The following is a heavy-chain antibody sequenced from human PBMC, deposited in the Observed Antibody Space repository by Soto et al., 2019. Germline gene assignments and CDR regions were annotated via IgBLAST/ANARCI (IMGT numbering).Heavy chain of an antibody. V-gene: IGHV5-51*01. CDR2: IYPGDSDT. CDR3: ARQPTYFCSSTSCYETNYYYGMDV. CDR1: GYSFTSYW. J-gene: IGHJ6*02. D-gene: IGHD2-2*01. Sequence: PGESLKIACKGSGYSFTSYWIGWVRQVPGKGLEWMGIIYPGDSDTRYSPSFQGQVTISADKSISTAYLQWSSLKASDTAMYYCARQPTYFCSSTSCYETNYYYGMDVWGQGTTVTVSS.